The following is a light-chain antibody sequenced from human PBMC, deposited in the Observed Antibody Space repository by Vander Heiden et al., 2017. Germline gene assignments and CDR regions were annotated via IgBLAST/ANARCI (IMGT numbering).Light chain of an antibody. Sequence: DIQMTQSPSSLSVSVGDRVTITCRASQSIGSLLDWYQQRPGQAPSLLIYDASTMQSGVPARFSGSGSGTEFSLTISSLQPEDFAAYYCQQSYTCPLTFGRGTKLEIK. CDR3: QQSYTCPLT. V-gene: IGKV1-39*01. CDR2: DAS. CDR1: QSIGSL. J-gene: IGKJ2*01.